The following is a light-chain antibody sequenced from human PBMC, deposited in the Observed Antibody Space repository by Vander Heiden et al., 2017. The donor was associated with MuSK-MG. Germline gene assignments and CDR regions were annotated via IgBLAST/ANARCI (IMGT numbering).Light chain of an antibody. J-gene: IGKJ1*01. Sequence: EVMMTQSPGTLSVSPGERATLSCRARQSVSRSLAWYQQRPGQPPRFLIYDASARATGISDRFSGSGSGTEFTLTISGLQSEDVGIYFCQQYSQWPRTFGQGTKVEIK. CDR1: QSVSRS. V-gene: IGKV3-15*01. CDR2: DAS. CDR3: QQYSQWPRT.